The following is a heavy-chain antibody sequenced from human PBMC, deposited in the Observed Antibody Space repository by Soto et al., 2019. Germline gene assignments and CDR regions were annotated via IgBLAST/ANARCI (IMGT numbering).Heavy chain of an antibody. V-gene: IGHV3-74*01. D-gene: IGHD2-15*01. CDR3: ARDGGGGRTGSFDI. Sequence: GGSLRLSCAASGFGFSSYWMHWVRQAPGRGLVWVSRINSDGSSTNYADSVKGRFTFSRDNAKNTLYLDMSSLGAEDTAVYYCARDGGGGRTGSFDIWGQGTRVTVSS. J-gene: IGHJ3*02. CDR1: GFGFSSYW. CDR2: INSDGSST.